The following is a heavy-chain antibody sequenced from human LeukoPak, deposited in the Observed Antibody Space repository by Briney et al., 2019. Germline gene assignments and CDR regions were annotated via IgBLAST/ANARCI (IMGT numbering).Heavy chain of an antibody. D-gene: IGHD4-17*01. CDR2: IYPGDSDT. V-gene: IGHV5-51*01. CDR3: ARWGGAHGDFSYYYYGMDV. J-gene: IGHJ6*02. CDR1: GSPFTSYW. Sequence: GESLQISCQGSGSPFTSYWIGWVRRLPGKGLEWMGIIYPGDSDTRYSPAFQGQVTISADKSISTASLQWSSRKASDTAMYYCARWGGAHGDFSYYYYGMDVWGQGTTVTVSS.